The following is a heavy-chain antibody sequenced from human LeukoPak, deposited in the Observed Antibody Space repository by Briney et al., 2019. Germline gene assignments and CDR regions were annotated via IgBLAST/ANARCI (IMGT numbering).Heavy chain of an antibody. CDR1: GFTFTNAW. D-gene: IGHD1-1*01. CDR3: AKATGTLSN. V-gene: IGHV3-23*01. Sequence: GGSLRLSCAASGFTFTNAWMSWVRQAPGKGLEWVSTISNSDDNTYYADSVKGRFTISRDSSKNTLYLQMNSLTAEDTAIYYCAKATGTLSNWGQGTLVTVSS. J-gene: IGHJ4*02. CDR2: ISNSDDNT.